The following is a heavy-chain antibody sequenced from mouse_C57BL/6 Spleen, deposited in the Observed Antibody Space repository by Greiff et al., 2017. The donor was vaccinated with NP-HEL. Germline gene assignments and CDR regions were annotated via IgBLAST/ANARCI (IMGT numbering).Heavy chain of an antibody. CDR1: GYTFTSYW. CDR3: ARGSPNFDY. D-gene: IGHD1-1*01. V-gene: IGHV1-50*01. J-gene: IGHJ2*01. Sequence: VQLQQPGAELVKPGASVKLSCKASGYTFTSYWMQWVKQRPGQGLEWIGEIDPSDSYTNYNQKFKGKATLTVDTSSSTAYMQLSSLTSEDSAVYYCARGSPNFDYWGQGTTLTVSS. CDR2: IDPSDSYT.